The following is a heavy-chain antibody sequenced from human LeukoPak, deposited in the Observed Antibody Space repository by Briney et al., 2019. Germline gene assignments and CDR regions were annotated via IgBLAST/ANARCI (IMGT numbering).Heavy chain of an antibody. Sequence: PETLSLTCAVSGGSISSSNWWSWVRQPPGKGLEWIGYIYYSGSTNYNPSLKSRVTISVDTSKNQFSLKLSSVTAADTAVYYCARRSSGAEYFQHWGQGTLVTVSS. CDR3: ARRSSGAEYFQH. CDR2: IYYSGST. J-gene: IGHJ1*01. D-gene: IGHD6-19*01. CDR1: GGSISSSNW. V-gene: IGHV4-4*03.